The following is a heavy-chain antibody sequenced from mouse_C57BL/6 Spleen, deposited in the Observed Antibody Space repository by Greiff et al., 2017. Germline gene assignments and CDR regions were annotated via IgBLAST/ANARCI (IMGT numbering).Heavy chain of an antibody. V-gene: IGHV1-15*01. Sequence: VQLQQSGAELVWPGASVTLSCKASGYTFTDYEMHWVKQTPVHGLEWIGAIDPETGGTAYNQKFKGKAILTADKSSSTAYMELRSLTSEDSAVYYCTDYYDYDVGAMDYWGQGTSVTVSS. CDR1: GYTFTDYE. CDR2: IDPETGGT. J-gene: IGHJ4*01. CDR3: TDYYDYDVGAMDY. D-gene: IGHD2-4*01.